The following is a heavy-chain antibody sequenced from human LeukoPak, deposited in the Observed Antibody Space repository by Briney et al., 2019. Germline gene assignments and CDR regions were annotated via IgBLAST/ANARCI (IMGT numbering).Heavy chain of an antibody. J-gene: IGHJ4*02. CDR3: ARAMIVVATYYFDY. V-gene: IGHV3-7*01. CDR1: GFTFSSYW. D-gene: IGHD3-22*01. CDR2: IKEDGSET. Sequence: PGGSLRLSCAASGFTFSSYWMSWVPQAPGKGLEWVANIKEDGSETYYVDSVRGRFTISRDNAKNSLYLQMNSLRAEDTAVYYCARAMIVVATYYFDYWGQGTLVTVSS.